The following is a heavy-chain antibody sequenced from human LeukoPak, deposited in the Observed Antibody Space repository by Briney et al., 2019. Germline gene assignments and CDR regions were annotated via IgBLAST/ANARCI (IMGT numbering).Heavy chain of an antibody. Sequence: SETLSLTCTVSGGSIRSYYWSWIRQPPGKGLEWIGYIYYSGGTSYNPSLKSRVTILVDTSKNQFSLKLTSVTAADTAVYYCARLGTGGPLNWFDPWGQGTLVTVSS. CDR2: IYYSGGT. V-gene: IGHV4-59*08. J-gene: IGHJ5*02. CDR1: GGSIRSYY. CDR3: ARLGTGGPLNWFDP. D-gene: IGHD3-16*01.